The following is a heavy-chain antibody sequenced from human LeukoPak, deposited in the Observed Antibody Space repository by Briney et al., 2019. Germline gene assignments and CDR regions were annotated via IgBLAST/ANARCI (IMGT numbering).Heavy chain of an antibody. V-gene: IGHV4-38-2*02. CDR1: GSSINSAYY. Sequence: PSETLSLTCTVSGSSINSAYYWGWIRQPPGKGLEWIGTIYPSGTTYYTPSLKSRVTISLDTSKNQFSLKLNSVTAADTAVYFCAERSAYESLFDFWGQGTLVTVSS. D-gene: IGHD5-12*01. CDR2: IYPSGTT. CDR3: AERSAYESLFDF. J-gene: IGHJ4*02.